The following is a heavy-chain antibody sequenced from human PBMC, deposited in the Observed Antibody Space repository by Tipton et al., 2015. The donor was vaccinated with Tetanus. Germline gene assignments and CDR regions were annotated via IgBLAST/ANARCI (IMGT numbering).Heavy chain of an antibody. CDR2: IYPGDSDT. D-gene: IGHD6-19*01. CDR3: ARGYHATSVSGRLVGY. CDR1: GYSFTSYW. J-gene: IGHJ4*02. V-gene: IGHV5-51*01. Sequence: QLVQSGAEVKKPGESLKISCKGSGYSFTSYWIGWVRQMPGKGLEWMAIIYPGDSDTRYSTSFQCQVTISAEKSIGTPYLQWSSLKASDAAMYYCARGYHATSVSGRLVGYWGQGTLVTVSS.